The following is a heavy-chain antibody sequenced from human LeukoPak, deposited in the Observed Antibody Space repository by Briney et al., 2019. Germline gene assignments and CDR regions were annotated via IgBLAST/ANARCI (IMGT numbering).Heavy chain of an antibody. CDR3: AKVVGGSGSYYPLFDY. V-gene: IGHV3-30*02. Sequence: GGSLRLSCAASGFTFSSFGMHWARQAPGKGLEWVAAIQDDGTHYAESVKGRFTISIDNSKNTLYLQMNSLRAEDTAVYYCAKVVGGSGSYYPLFDYWGQGTLVTVSS. CDR1: GFTFSSFG. CDR2: IQDDGTH. J-gene: IGHJ4*02. D-gene: IGHD3-10*01.